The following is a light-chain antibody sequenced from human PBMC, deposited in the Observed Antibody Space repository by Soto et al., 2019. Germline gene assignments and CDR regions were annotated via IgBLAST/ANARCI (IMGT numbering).Light chain of an antibody. V-gene: IGKV3-15*01. CDR1: QSVSGN. CDR2: GAS. Sequence: EIVMTQSPATLSVSPGERATLSCRASQSVSGNLAWYQQKPGKAPRLLIYGASTRATGIPARFSGSGSGTEFTLTISSLQYEDFAVYYCQQYNNWPSITFGQGTRLEIK. CDR3: QQYNNWPSIT. J-gene: IGKJ5*01.